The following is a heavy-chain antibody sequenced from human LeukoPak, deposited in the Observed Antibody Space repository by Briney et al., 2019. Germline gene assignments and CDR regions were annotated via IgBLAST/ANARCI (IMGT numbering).Heavy chain of an antibody. CDR1: GGSISSGDYY. J-gene: IGHJ3*02. Sequence: SETLSPTCTVSGGSISSGDYYWSWIRQPPGKGLEWIGYIYYSGSTYYNPSLKSRVTISVDTSKNQFSLKLSSVTAADTAVYYCAGGYYDSSGYPALFDIWGQGTMVTVSS. V-gene: IGHV4-30-4*01. CDR3: AGGYYDSSGYPALFDI. CDR2: IYYSGST. D-gene: IGHD3-22*01.